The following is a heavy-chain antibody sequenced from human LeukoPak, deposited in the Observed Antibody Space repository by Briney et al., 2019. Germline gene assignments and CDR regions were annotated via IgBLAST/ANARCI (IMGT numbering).Heavy chain of an antibody. CDR1: GGSFSGYY. D-gene: IGHD4-17*01. CDR3: ARDGRILTVTTGHDAFDI. CDR2: INHSGST. Sequence: SETLSLTCAVYGGSFSGYYWSWIRQPPGKGLEWIGEINHSGSTNYNPSLKSRVTISVDTSKNQFSLKLSSVTAADTAVYYCARDGRILTVTTGHDAFDIWGQGTMVTVSS. V-gene: IGHV4-34*01. J-gene: IGHJ3*02.